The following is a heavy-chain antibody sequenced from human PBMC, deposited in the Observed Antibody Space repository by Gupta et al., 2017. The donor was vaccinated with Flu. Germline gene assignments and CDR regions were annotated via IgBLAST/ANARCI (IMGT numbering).Heavy chain of an antibody. Sequence: EVQLVESGGGLVQPGGSLRLSCAASGFTFSSYWMSWVRQAPGKGLEWVANIKQDGSEKYYVDSVKGRFTISRDNAKNSLYLQMNSLRAEDTAVYYCARGGYSGYDYDYYGMDVWGQGTTVTVSS. CDR1: GFTFSSYW. J-gene: IGHJ6*02. CDR3: ARGGYSGYDYDYYGMDV. D-gene: IGHD5-12*01. V-gene: IGHV3-7*01. CDR2: IKQDGSEK.